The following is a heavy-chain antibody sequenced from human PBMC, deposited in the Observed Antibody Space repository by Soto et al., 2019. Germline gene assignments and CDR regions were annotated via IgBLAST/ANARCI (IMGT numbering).Heavy chain of an antibody. V-gene: IGHV3-66*01. J-gene: IGHJ5*02. D-gene: IGHD1-26*01. Sequence: EVQLVESGGGLVQPGESLRLSCAASGFTVSNNYMSWVRQAPGKGLEWVSFIYSGSNTYYADSVKGRFTISRDKSKNTLYLQVNNLRVEDTAVYYCTRRPGTWGQGTLVTVSS. CDR3: TRRPGT. CDR2: IYSGSNT. CDR1: GFTVSNNY.